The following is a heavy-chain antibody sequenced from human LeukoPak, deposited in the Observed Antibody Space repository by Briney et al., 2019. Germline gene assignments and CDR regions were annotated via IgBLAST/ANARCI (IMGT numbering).Heavy chain of an antibody. V-gene: IGHV3-23*01. J-gene: IGHJ3*02. D-gene: IGHD4-17*01. Sequence: GGSLRLSCAVSGFTFSSEAMGWVRQLPGGGLEWVSTISPAGGTTYYAESMKGRFTISRDNSREMLYLQMNSLRVEDTAVYYCAKDPNGDYVGAFDSWGQGTMVTVSS. CDR2: ISPAGGTT. CDR3: AKDPNGDYVGAFDS. CDR1: GFTFSSEA.